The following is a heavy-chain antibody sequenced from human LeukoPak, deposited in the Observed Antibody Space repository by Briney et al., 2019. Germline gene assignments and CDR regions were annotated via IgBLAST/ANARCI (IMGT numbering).Heavy chain of an antibody. V-gene: IGHV4-59*11. CDR1: GGSMSSHY. J-gene: IGHJ4*02. CDR2: LFDSVNT. D-gene: IGHD5-18*01. Sequence: SETLSLTCTVSGGSMSSHYWSWIRQPPGKGLEWIAYLFDSVNTKDNPSLQSRLTLSADTSKNQFSLRLSSVTAADTAVYYCATIKRGSIFGYFDFWGQGIKVTVSS. CDR3: ATIKRGSIFGYFDF.